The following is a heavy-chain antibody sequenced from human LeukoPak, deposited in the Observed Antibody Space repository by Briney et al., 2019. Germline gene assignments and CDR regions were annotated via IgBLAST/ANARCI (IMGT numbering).Heavy chain of an antibody. CDR1: GYTFTSYY. CDR3: ARDPANYDFWSGYYYVGYYDGMDV. CDR2: INPSGGST. D-gene: IGHD3-3*01. Sequence: ASVKVSCKASGYTFTSYYMHWVRQAPGQGLEWMGIINPSGGSTSYAQKFQGRVTMTRDTSTSTVYMELSSLRSEDTAVYYCARDPANYDFWSGYYYVGYYDGMDVWGQGTTVTVSS. J-gene: IGHJ6*02. V-gene: IGHV1-46*01.